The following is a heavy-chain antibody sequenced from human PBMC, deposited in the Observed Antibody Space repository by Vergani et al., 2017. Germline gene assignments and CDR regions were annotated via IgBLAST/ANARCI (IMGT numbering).Heavy chain of an antibody. D-gene: IGHD2-2*01. CDR1: GFTFSSYG. V-gene: IGHV3-33*01. CDR2: IWYDGSNK. Sequence: QVQLVESGGGVVQPGRSLRLSCAASGFTFSSYGMHWVRQAPGKGLAWVAVIWYDGSNKYYADSVKGRFTISRDNSKNTLYLQMNSLRAEDTAVYYCARVGKRYCSSTSCYALDYWGQGTLVTVSS. J-gene: IGHJ4*02. CDR3: ARVGKRYCSSTSCYALDY.